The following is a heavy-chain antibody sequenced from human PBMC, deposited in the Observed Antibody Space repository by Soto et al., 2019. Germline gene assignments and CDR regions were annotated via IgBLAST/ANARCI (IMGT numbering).Heavy chain of an antibody. CDR3: AKKVNSGSGSQYFDY. CDR2: FRAGGDDGTT. CDR1: GLTFSASA. D-gene: IGHD3-10*01. V-gene: IGHV3-23*01. J-gene: IGHJ4*02. Sequence: SLRLSCVVSGLTFSASAMHWVRQAPGKGLEWVSGFRAGGDDGTTYYADSVKGRFTISRDNSKNTLFLQMNSLRAEDTAIYYCAKKVNSGSGSQYFDYFGQGTLVTVSS.